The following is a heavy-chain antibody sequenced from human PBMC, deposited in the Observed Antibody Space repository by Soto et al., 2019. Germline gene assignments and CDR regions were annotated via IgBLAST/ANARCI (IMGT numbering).Heavy chain of an antibody. V-gene: IGHV3-43D*04. Sequence: PGGSLRLSCAASGFTFDDYAMHWVRQAPGKGLEWVSLISWDGGSTYYADSVKGRFTISRDNSKNSLYLQMNSLRAEDTALYYCARENSYSSSAYYYGMDVWGQGTTVTVSS. D-gene: IGHD6-6*01. CDR2: ISWDGGST. J-gene: IGHJ6*02. CDR3: ARENSYSSSAYYYGMDV. CDR1: GFTFDDYA.